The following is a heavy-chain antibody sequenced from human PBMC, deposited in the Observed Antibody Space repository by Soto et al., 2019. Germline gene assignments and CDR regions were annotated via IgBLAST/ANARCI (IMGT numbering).Heavy chain of an antibody. J-gene: IGHJ6*02. CDR1: GGSISSSSYY. V-gene: IGHV4-39*01. CDR3: ARQTGRFLAPGDGYYYYGMDV. D-gene: IGHD3-3*01. Sequence: QLQLQESGPGLVKPSETLSLTCTVSGGSISSSSYYWGWIRQPPGKGLEWIGSIYYSGSTYYNPSLKSRVTISVDTSKNQFSLKLSSVTAADTAVYYCARQTGRFLAPGDGYYYYGMDVWGQGTTVTVSS. CDR2: IYYSGST.